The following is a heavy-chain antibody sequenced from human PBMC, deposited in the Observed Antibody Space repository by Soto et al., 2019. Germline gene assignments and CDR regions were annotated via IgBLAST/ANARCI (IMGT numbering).Heavy chain of an antibody. Sequence: EVQLVESGGGLVQPGGSLRLACVASGFTFSSSWMSWVLQAPGKGLEWVANIKQDGSEKYYVDSVKGRFTISRDNAKNSLYLQMNSLRAEDTAVYYCARGGYSYVADVWCQGTTVTVSS. CDR3: ARGGYSYVADV. J-gene: IGHJ6*02. D-gene: IGHD5-18*01. V-gene: IGHV3-7*05. CDR1: GFTFSSSW. CDR2: IKQDGSEK.